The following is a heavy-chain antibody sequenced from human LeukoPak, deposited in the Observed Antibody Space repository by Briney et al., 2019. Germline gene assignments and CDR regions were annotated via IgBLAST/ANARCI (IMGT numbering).Heavy chain of an antibody. J-gene: IGHJ6*03. D-gene: IGHD6-13*01. CDR1: GGSISSGGYY. CDR3: ARDRRIAAAGDYYYYTDV. Sequence: KPSQTLSLTCTVSGGSISSGGYYWSWIRQHPGKGLEWIGYIYYSGSTNYNPSLKSRVTISVDTSKNQFSLKLSSVTAADTAVYYCARDRRIAAAGDYYYYTDVWGKGTTVTVSS. CDR2: IYYSGST. V-gene: IGHV4-61*08.